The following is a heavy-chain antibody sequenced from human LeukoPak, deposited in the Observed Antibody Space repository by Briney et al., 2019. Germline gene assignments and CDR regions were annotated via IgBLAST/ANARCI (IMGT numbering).Heavy chain of an antibody. CDR2: INPSGGST. CDR3: ARDFTTVTTEGVGYYYGMDV. V-gene: IGHV1-46*01. Sequence: ASVKVSSKASGYTFTSYYMHWVRQAPGQGLEWMGIINPSGGSTSYAQKFQGRVTMTRDTSTSTVYMELSSLRSEDTAVYYCARDFTTVTTEGVGYYYGMDVWGQGTTVTVSS. CDR1: GYTFTSYY. D-gene: IGHD4-17*01. J-gene: IGHJ6*02.